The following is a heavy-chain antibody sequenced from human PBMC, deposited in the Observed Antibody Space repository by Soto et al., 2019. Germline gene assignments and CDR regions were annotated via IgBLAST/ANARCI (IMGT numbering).Heavy chain of an antibody. D-gene: IGHD7-27*01. J-gene: IGHJ4*02. V-gene: IGHV4-59*01. Sequence: PSETLSLTYTVSGGSISSYYWSWIRQPPGKGLEWIGYIYYSGSTNYNPSLKSRVTISVDTSKNQFSLKLSSVTAADTAVYYCARVDGDQAFDYWGQGTLVTVSS. CDR1: GGSISSYY. CDR3: ARVDGDQAFDY. CDR2: IYYSGST.